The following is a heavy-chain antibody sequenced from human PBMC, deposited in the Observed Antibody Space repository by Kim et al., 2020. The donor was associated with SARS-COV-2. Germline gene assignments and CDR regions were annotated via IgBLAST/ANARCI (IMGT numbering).Heavy chain of an antibody. CDR3: ARHRGELSLDY. V-gene: IGHV4-39*01. D-gene: IGHD1-7*01. Sequence: SETLSLTCTVSGGSISSSSYYWGWIRQPPGKGLEWIGSIYYSGSTYYNPSLKSRVTISVDTSKNQFSLKLSSVTAADTAVYYCARHRGELSLDYWGEGTLVTVSS. J-gene: IGHJ4*02. CDR2: IYYSGST. CDR1: GGSISSSSYY.